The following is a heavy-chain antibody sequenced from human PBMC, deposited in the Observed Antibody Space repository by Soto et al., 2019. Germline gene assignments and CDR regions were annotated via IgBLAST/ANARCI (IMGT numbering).Heavy chain of an antibody. CDR2: IKQDGSKI. CDR1: GFTISNYW. V-gene: IGHV3-7*01. CDR3: ARLYPVSDY. Sequence: PGGSLRLSCAASGFTISNYWMSWVRQAPGKGLEWVANIKQDGSKIYYADSVKGRFTISRDNAENSLYLQMNSLRAEDTAVYYCARLYPVSDYWGQGTLVTVSS. J-gene: IGHJ4*02.